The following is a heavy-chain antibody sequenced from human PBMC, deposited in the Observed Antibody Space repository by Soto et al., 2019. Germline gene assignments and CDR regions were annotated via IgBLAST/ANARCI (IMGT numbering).Heavy chain of an antibody. CDR1: GFTFSSYD. J-gene: IGHJ2*01. CDR2: IGTAGDT. CDR3: ARAVSGAAGHWYFDL. D-gene: IGHD2-15*01. Sequence: EVQLVESGGGLVQPGGSLRLSCAASGFTFSSYDMHWVRQATGKGLEWVSAIGTAGDTYYPGSVKGRFTISRENSKNSLYLQMTSLRAGDTSVYYCARAVSGAAGHWYFDLWGRGTLVTVSS. V-gene: IGHV3-13*01.